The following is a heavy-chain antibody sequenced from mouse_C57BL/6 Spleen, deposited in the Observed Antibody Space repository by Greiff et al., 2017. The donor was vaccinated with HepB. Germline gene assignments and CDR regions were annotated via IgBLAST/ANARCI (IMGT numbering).Heavy chain of an antibody. CDR1: GYTFTSYG. V-gene: IGHV1-81*01. Sequence: VKLMESGAELARPGASVKLSCKASGYTFTSYGISWVKQRTGQGLEWIGEIYPRSGNTYYNEKFKGKATLTADKSSSTAYMELRSLTSEDSAVYFCARDGYDHWGQGTTLTVSS. CDR3: ARDGYDH. CDR2: IYPRSGNT. D-gene: IGHD2-3*01. J-gene: IGHJ2*01.